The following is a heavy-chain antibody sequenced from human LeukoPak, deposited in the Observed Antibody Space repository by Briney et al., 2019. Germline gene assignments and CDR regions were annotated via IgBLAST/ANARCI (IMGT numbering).Heavy chain of an antibody. CDR3: AKDGYDFWSAYQIDL. J-gene: IGHJ5*02. D-gene: IGHD3-3*01. CDR1: GFTFSSYA. V-gene: IGHV3-23*01. CDR2: ISGSAYST. Sequence: GGSLRLSFAASGFTFSSYAMSWVRQAPGKGLEWVSGISGSAYSTYYADSVQGRFTISRDNSKNTLYLQMNSLRAEDTAVYYCAKDGYDFWSAYQIDLWGQGTLVTFSS.